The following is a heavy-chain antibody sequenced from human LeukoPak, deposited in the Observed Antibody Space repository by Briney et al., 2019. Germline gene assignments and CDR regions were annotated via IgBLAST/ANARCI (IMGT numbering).Heavy chain of an antibody. D-gene: IGHD5-18*01. CDR1: GFTFSTFS. Sequence: GGSLRLSCAASGFTFSTFSMIWVRQPPGKGLEWVSSIIPSGGEIHYADPVRGRFTISRDNSKSFLSLQMNSLRAEDTAIYYCATYRRVLLPFEFWGQGTLVTVSS. CDR2: IIPSGGEI. CDR3: ATYRRVLLPFEF. J-gene: IGHJ4*02. V-gene: IGHV3-23*01.